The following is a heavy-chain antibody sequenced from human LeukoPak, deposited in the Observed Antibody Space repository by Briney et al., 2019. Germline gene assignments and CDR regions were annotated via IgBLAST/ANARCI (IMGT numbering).Heavy chain of an antibody. V-gene: IGHV4-59*08. CDR2: IYKIGNT. CDR1: GDSISTAY. D-gene: IGHD3-9*01. CDR3: AGRGQRYFRD. J-gene: IGHJ1*01. Sequence: SETLSLICSVSGDSISTAYWSWIRQSPEKGLEWIGYIYKIGNTDYNPSLKSRVTISSDTSKNQLSLSLKSVTAADTAVYYCAGRGQRYFRDWGQGTLVTVSS.